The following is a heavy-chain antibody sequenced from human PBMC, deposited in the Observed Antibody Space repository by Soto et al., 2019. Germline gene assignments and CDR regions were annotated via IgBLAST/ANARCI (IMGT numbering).Heavy chain of an antibody. J-gene: IGHJ6*02. CDR2: IIPIFGTA. CDR1: GGTFSSYA. D-gene: IGHD3-10*01. V-gene: IGHV1-69*01. Sequence: QVQLVQSGAEVKKPGSSVKVSCKASGGTFSSYAISWVRQAPGQGLEWMGGIIPIFGTANYAQKFQGRVTITADESTSTAYMELSSMRSEDTAVYYCARAMVRGVHYYYYGMDVWGQGTTVTVSS. CDR3: ARAMVRGVHYYYYGMDV.